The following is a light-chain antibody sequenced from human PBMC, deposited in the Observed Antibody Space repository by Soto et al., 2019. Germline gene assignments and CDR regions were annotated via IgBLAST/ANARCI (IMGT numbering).Light chain of an antibody. CDR1: QSVSSNY. CDR3: QQYGSSPWT. Sequence: IGVTQSPGTLSLSPGERATLSCRASQSVSSNYLAWYQQKPGQAPRLLMYDASSRATGIPDRFSGSGSGTDFTLTISRLEPEDFAVYYCQQYGSSPWTFGQGTKVDTK. CDR2: DAS. V-gene: IGKV3-20*01. J-gene: IGKJ1*01.